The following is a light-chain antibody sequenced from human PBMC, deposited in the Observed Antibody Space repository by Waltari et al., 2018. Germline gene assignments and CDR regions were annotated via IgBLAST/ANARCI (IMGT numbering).Light chain of an antibody. CDR2: DVS. V-gene: IGLV2-11*01. J-gene: IGLJ1*01. Sequence: QSALTQPRSVSGSPGQSVTISCTRTSSDVGGSKYFSWYQHHPGKALKLMIYDVSKRPSGVPDRFSGSKSGNTASLTISGLQAEDEADYYCCSYAGSFYVFGTGTKVTVL. CDR3: CSYAGSFYV. CDR1: SSDVGGSKY.